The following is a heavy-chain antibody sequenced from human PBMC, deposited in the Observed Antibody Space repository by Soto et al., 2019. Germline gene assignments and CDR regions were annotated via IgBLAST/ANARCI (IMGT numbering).Heavy chain of an antibody. D-gene: IGHD3-22*01. Sequence: ASVKVSCQASGYTFTSYGISWVRQAPGQGLEWMGWISAYNGNTNYAQKLQGRVTMTTDTSTSTAYMELRSLRSDDTAVYYCARDIRSYYYDSSGYLRSDYWGQGTLVTVSS. J-gene: IGHJ4*02. V-gene: IGHV1-18*01. CDR3: ARDIRSYYYDSSGYLRSDY. CDR2: ISAYNGNT. CDR1: GYTFTSYG.